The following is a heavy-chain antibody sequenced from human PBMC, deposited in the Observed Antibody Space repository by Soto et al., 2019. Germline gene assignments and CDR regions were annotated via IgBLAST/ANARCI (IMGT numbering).Heavy chain of an antibody. CDR1: RSTFSSYA. J-gene: IGHJ4*02. Sequence: GGSLRLSCAASRSTFSSYAMSWVRQAPGKGLEWVSAISGSGGGTYYADSVKGRFTISRDNSKNTLYLQMNSLRAEDTAVYYCASRAVPAAVVPATYYFDYWGQGTLVTVSS. CDR3: ASRAVPAAVVPATYYFDY. D-gene: IGHD2-2*01. V-gene: IGHV3-23*01. CDR2: ISGSGGGT.